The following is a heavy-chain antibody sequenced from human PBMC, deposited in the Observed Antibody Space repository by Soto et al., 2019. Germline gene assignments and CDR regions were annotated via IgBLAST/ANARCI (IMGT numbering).Heavy chain of an antibody. CDR2: ISGSGGST. D-gene: IGHD4-4*01. CDR1: GFTFSSYA. J-gene: IGHJ6*02. V-gene: IGHV3-23*01. Sequence: PGGSLRLSCAASGFTFSSYAMSWVRRAPGKGLEWVSAISGSGGSTYYADSVKGRFTISRDNSKNTLYLQMNSLRAEDTAVYYCAKNPYDYSNSRIRDYYYGMDVWGQGTTVTVSS. CDR3: AKNPYDYSNSRIRDYYYGMDV.